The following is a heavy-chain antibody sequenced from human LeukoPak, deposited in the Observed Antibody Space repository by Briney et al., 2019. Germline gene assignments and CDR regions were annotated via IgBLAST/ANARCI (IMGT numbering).Heavy chain of an antibody. CDR2: TYYRSKWYN. CDR3: ARAWKYSGSFDI. J-gene: IGHJ3*02. Sequence: QTLSLTCAISGDSVSSNRAAWNWLRQSPARGLEWLGRTYYRSKWYNDYAVSVKSRITINPDTSKNQFSLQLNSVTPEDTAVYYCARAWKYSGSFDIWGQGTMVTVSS. V-gene: IGHV6-1*01. D-gene: IGHD1-26*01. CDR1: GDSVSSNRAA.